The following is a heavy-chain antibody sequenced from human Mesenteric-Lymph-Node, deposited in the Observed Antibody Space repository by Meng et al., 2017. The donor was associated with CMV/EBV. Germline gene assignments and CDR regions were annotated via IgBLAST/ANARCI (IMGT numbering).Heavy chain of an antibody. CDR2: ISTSSSAI. Sequence: GGSLRLSCAGSGFTFSDYSMNWVRQAPGKGLEWVSYISTSSSAIYYADSVKGRFTISRDDAKNSLYLQVNSLRAEDTAVYYCARGIPPYGINAWGQGTTVTVSS. CDR1: GFTFSDYS. D-gene: IGHD2-21*01. CDR3: ARGIPPYGINA. V-gene: IGHV3-48*04. J-gene: IGHJ6*02.